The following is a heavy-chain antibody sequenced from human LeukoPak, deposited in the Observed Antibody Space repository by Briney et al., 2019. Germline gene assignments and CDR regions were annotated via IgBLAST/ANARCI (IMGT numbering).Heavy chain of an antibody. CDR2: INHSGST. D-gene: IGHD6-6*01. J-gene: IGHJ4*02. V-gene: IGHV4-34*01. CDR1: GGSFSGYY. Sequence: SETLSLTCAVYGGSFSGYYWSWIRQPPGKGLEWIGEINHSGSTNYNPSLKSRVTISVDTSKNQFSLKLSSVTAADTAVYYCARVRGSSSVWDEGTLVTVSS. CDR3: ARVRGSSSV.